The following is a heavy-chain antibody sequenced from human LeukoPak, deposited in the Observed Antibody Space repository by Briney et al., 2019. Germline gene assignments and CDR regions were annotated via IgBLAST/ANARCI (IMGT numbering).Heavy chain of an antibody. V-gene: IGHV4-34*01. D-gene: IGHD3-22*01. J-gene: IGHJ6*03. CDR1: GGSFSGYH. Sequence: SETLSLTCAVYGGSFSGYHWTWIRQSPGKGLEWIGDISPSGSTYYNPSLKSRLTISVDTSKNQFSLKLRSVTAADTAVYYCARGRHDITMIVVVMTSVSYYLDVWGKGTTVTVS. CDR2: ISPSGST. CDR3: ARGRHDITMIVVVMTSVSYYLDV.